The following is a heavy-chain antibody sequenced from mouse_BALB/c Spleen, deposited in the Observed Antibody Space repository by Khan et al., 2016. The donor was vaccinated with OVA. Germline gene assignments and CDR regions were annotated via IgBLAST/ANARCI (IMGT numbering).Heavy chain of an antibody. CDR2: ISYSGST. Sequence: EVQLQESGPGLVKPSQSLSLTCTVTGYSITSDYAWNWIRQFPGNKLEWMGYISYSGSTGYNPSLKSRLSIILDTSNNQFFLQLNSVTTEDTATYYCARRYYYGHWYFDVWGAGTTVTVSS. V-gene: IGHV3-2*02. CDR1: GYSITSDYA. CDR3: ARRYYYGHWYFDV. D-gene: IGHD1-1*01. J-gene: IGHJ1*01.